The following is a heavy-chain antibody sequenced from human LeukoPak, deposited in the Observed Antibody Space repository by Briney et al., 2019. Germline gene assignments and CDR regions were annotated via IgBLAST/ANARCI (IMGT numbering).Heavy chain of an antibody. CDR1: GDSMRSSNW. Sequence: PSGTLSLTCAVSGDSMRSSNWWIWVRQAPGKGLEWIGEISHRGSTNYNPSLKSRVTISIDKSKNQFSLKLTSVTAADTAVYYCARAVGSPTTNWFDPWGQGTLVTVSS. J-gene: IGHJ5*02. V-gene: IGHV4-4*02. D-gene: IGHD1-26*01. CDR3: ARAVGSPTTNWFDP. CDR2: ISHRGST.